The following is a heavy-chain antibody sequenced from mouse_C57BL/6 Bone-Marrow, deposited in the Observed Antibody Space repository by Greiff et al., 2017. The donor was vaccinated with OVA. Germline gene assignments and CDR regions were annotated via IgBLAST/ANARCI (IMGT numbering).Heavy chain of an antibody. D-gene: IGHD4-1*01. Sequence: EVKLVESGGGLVKPGGSLKLSCAASGFTFSDYGMHWVRQAPEKGLEWVAYISSGSSTIYYADTVKGRFTISRDNAKNTLFLQMTSLRSEDTAMYYCAINWEDYAMDYWGQGTSVTVSS. CDR2: ISSGSSTI. V-gene: IGHV5-17*01. CDR1: GFTFSDYG. J-gene: IGHJ4*01. CDR3: AINWEDYAMDY.